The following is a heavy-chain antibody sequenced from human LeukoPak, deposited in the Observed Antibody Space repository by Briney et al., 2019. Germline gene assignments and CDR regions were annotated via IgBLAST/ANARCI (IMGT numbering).Heavy chain of an antibody. J-gene: IGHJ4*02. V-gene: IGHV4-39*01. CDR1: GGSISSSSYY. CDR3: ARQSPDDILTGYYRFDY. D-gene: IGHD3-9*01. Sequence: SETLSLTCTVSGGSISSSSYYWGWIRQPPGKGLEWIGSIYYSGSTYYNPSLKSRVTISVDTSKNQFSLKLSSVTAADTAVYYCARQSPDDILTGYYRFDYWGQGTLVTVSS. CDR2: IYYSGST.